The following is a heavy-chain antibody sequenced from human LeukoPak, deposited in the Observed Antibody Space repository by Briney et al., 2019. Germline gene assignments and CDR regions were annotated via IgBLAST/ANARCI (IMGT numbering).Heavy chain of an antibody. D-gene: IGHD2-8*01. CDR3: LVLMVYAIDY. V-gene: IGHV3-30*03. CDR2: ISYDGSNK. Sequence: PGGSLRLSCAASRFTFSSYGMHWVRQAPGKGLEWVAVISYDGSNKYYADSVKGRFTISRDNSKNTLYLQMNSLRAEDTAVYYCLVLMVYAIDYWGQGTLVTVSS. J-gene: IGHJ4*02. CDR1: RFTFSSYG.